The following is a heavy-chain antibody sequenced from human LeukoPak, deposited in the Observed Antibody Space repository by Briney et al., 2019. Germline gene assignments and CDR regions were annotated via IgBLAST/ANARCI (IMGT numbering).Heavy chain of an antibody. D-gene: IGHD6-19*01. V-gene: IGHV3-9*01. CDR1: GFTFSSYA. CDR3: AKDREAISNGWDKSLFDY. Sequence: GGSLRLSCAASGFTFSSYAMSWVRQAPGKGLEWVSGISWNSGSIGYADSVKGRFTISRDNAKNSLYLQMNSLRAEDTALYYCAKDREAISNGWDKSLFDYWGQGTLVTVSS. J-gene: IGHJ4*02. CDR2: ISWNSGSI.